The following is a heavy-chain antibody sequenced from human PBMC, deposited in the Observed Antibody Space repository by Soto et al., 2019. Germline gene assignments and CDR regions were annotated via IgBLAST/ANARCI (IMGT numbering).Heavy chain of an antibody. D-gene: IGHD5-12*01. Sequence: QLQLQESGSGLVKTSETLSLTCTVSGASISYGGFSWSWIRQSPGKGLAWIGYISHLESTYFHPSFKSRLTMSIDRTRNQFSLKLSSVTAADMAVYYCARGGGYDSFDYWGQGVLVTVSS. CDR3: ARGGGYDSFDY. J-gene: IGHJ4*02. CDR1: GASISYGGFS. CDR2: ISHLEST. V-gene: IGHV4-30-2*06.